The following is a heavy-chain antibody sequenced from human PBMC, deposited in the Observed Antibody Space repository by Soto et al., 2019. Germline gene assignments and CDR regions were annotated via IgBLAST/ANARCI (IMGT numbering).Heavy chain of an antibody. J-gene: IGHJ4*02. D-gene: IGHD3-10*01. Sequence: SVKVSCKASGYPFTSYYMHWVRQAPGQGLEWMGIVNPSGGGTSYAQKFQGRVTMTRDTSTSTVYMELRSLRFEDTAVYYCARVLSPWGSGSFDYWGQGTLVTVSS. V-gene: IGHV1-46*01. CDR2: VNPSGGGT. CDR3: ARVLSPWGSGSFDY. CDR1: GYPFTSYY.